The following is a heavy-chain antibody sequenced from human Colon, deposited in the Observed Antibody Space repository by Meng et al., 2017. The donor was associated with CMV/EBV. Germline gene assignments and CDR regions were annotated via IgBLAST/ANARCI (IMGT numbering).Heavy chain of an antibody. Sequence: ASVKVSCKASGYTFTSYYMHWVRQAPGQGLEWMGIINPSGGSTSYAQKFQGRVTMTRDTSTSTAYMELSSLRSEDTAVYYCARDKSGGNFDWFSFPRGGDYGMDVWGQGTTVTVSS. D-gene: IGHD3-9*01. CDR3: ARDKSGGNFDWFSFPRGGDYGMDV. J-gene: IGHJ6*02. CDR2: INPSGGST. V-gene: IGHV1-46*01. CDR1: GYTFTSYY.